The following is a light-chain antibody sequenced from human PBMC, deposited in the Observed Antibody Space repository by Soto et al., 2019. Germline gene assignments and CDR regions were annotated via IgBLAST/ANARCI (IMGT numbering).Light chain of an antibody. Sequence: QSVLTQPPSASGTPGQGVTLSCSGSDSNIGSYYVYWYQQLPGAAPKLLISTNDQRPSGVPDRFSGSKSGTSASLAIGGLRSEDEADYYCAAWDDSLSGVVFGGGTNLTVL. CDR1: DSNIGSYY. CDR2: TND. J-gene: IGLJ3*02. V-gene: IGLV1-47*02. CDR3: AAWDDSLSGVV.